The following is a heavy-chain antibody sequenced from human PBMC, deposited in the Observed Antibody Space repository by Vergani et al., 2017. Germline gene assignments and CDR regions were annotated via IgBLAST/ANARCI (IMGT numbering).Heavy chain of an antibody. V-gene: IGHV3-74*01. CDR2: INSDGSST. D-gene: IGHD6-13*01. J-gene: IGHJ5*02. CDR3: ARDINVRSSWYSPWFDP. Sequence: EVQLLESGGGLVQPGGSLRLSCAASGFTFSSYWMHWVRQAPGKGLVWVSRINSDGSSTSYADSVKGRFTISRDNAKNSLYLQMNSLRAEDTAVYYCARDINVRSSWYSPWFDPWGQGTLVTVSS. CDR1: GFTFSSYW.